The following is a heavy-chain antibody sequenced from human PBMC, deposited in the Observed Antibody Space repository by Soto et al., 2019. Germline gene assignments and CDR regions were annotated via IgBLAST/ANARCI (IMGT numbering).Heavy chain of an antibody. Sequence: LRLSCAASGFTFSNAWMSWVRQAPGKGLEWVGRIKSKTDGGTTDYAAPVKGRFTISRDDSKNTLYLQMNSLKTEDTAVYYCTTAERVPAAISSNWFDPWGQGTLVTVSS. CDR1: GFTFSNAW. CDR2: IKSKTDGGTT. CDR3: TTAERVPAAISSNWFDP. V-gene: IGHV3-15*01. J-gene: IGHJ5*02. D-gene: IGHD2-2*02.